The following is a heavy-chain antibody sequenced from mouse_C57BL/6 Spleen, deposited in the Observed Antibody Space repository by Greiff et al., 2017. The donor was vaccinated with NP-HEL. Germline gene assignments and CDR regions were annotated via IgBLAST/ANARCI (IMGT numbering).Heavy chain of an antibody. D-gene: IGHD2-4*01. CDR1: GFSLTSYA. J-gene: IGHJ4*01. CDR2: IWTGGGT. V-gene: IGHV2-9-1*01. CDR3: ARRSYYDYDVGYAMDY. Sequence: VQLQQSGPGLVAPSQSLSITCTVSGFSLTSYAISWVRQPPGKGLEWLGVIWTGGGTNYNSALKSRLSISKDNSKSQVFLKMNSLQTDDTARYYCARRSYYDYDVGYAMDYWGQGTSVTVSS.